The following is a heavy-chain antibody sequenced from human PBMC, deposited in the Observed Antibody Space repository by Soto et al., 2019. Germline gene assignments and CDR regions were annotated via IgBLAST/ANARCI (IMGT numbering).Heavy chain of an antibody. CDR2: ISYDGSNK. J-gene: IGHJ6*02. V-gene: IGHV3-30*18. CDR1: GFTFSSYG. D-gene: IGHD3-9*01. Sequence: GGSLRLSCAASGFTFSSYGMHWVRQAPGKGLEWVAVISYDGSNKYYADSVKGRFTISRDNSKNTLYLQMNSLRAEDTAVYYCAKSPKFTISSPDYYYYYGMDVWGQGTTVTVSS. CDR3: AKSPKFTISSPDYYYYYGMDV.